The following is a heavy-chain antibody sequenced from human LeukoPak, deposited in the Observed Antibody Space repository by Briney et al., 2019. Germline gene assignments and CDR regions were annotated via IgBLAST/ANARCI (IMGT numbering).Heavy chain of an antibody. J-gene: IGHJ5*02. CDR3: ARGGNSNPNNWFDP. CDR2: INHSGST. V-gene: IGHV4-34*01. Sequence: SETLSLTCAVYGGSFSGYYWSWIRQPPGKGLEWIGVINHSGSTNYNPSLKSRVTISVDTSKNQFSLKLSSVTAADTAVYYCARGGNSNPNNWFDPWGQGTLVTVSS. CDR1: GGSFSGYY. D-gene: IGHD6-13*01.